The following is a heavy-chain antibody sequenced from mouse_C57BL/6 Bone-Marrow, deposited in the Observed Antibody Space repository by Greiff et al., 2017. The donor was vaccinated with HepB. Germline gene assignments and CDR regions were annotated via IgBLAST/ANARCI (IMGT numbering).Heavy chain of an antibody. CDR3: ARDRWLLPRYWYFDV. J-gene: IGHJ1*03. V-gene: IGHV5-4*01. CDR2: ISDGGSYT. D-gene: IGHD2-3*01. CDR1: GFTFSSYA. Sequence: EVHLVESGGGLVKPGGSLKLSCAASGFTFSSYAMSWVRQTPEKRLEWVATISDGGSYTYYPDNVKGRFTISRDNAKNNLYLQMSHLKSEDTAMYYCARDRWLLPRYWYFDVWGTGTTVTVSS.